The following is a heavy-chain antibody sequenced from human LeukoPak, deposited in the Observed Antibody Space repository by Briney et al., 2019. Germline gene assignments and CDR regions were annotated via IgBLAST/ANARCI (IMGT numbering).Heavy chain of an antibody. J-gene: IGHJ4*02. D-gene: IGHD3-10*01. V-gene: IGHV3-23*01. Sequence: GGSLRLSCAASGFTFSSYAMSWVRQAPGKGLEWVSAISGSGGSTYYADSVKGRFTISRDNSKNTLYLQMNSLRAEDTAIYYCAKGAAYYYGSGSINPFDYWGQGTLVTVSS. CDR2: ISGSGGST. CDR3: AKGAAYYYGSGSINPFDY. CDR1: GFTFSSYA.